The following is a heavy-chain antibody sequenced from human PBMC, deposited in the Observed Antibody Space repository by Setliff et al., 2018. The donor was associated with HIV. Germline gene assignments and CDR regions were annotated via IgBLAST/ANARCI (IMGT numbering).Heavy chain of an antibody. CDR2: INHSGST. J-gene: IGHJ4*02. CDR3: ARGIIVIVPAPFYYFDY. V-gene: IGHV4-34*01. CDR1: GGSFSGYY. D-gene: IGHD2-2*01. Sequence: SETLSLTCAVYGGSFSGYYWSWIRQPPGKGLEWIGEINHSGSTNYNASLKSRVTISVDTSKNQFSLKLNSVTAADTAVYYCARGIIVIVPAPFYYFDYWGQGTLVTVSS.